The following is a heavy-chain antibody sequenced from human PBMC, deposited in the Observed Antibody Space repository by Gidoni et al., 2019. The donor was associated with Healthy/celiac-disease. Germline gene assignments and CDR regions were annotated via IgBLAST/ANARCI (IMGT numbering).Heavy chain of an antibody. V-gene: IGHV3-49*05. CDR1: GFTFGDYA. Sequence: EVQLVESGGGLVKPGRSLRLSCTASGFTFGDYAVSWFRQAPGKGLEWVGFIRSKAFGGTVEYAASMKGRITISRDDSKRIAYLQLNSLKAADTAVYYCTRRLTWPYYGMDVWGQGTTVIVSS. CDR2: IRSKAFGGTV. J-gene: IGHJ6*02. CDR3: TRRLTWPYYGMDV.